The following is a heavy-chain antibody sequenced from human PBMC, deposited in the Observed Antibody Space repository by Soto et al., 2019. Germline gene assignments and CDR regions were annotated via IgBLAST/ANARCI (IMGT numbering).Heavy chain of an antibody. J-gene: IGHJ6*02. CDR3: ARAPSWHGLDV. Sequence: ASVKVSCKASGYTLTSHYIHWVRQAPGQGLEWMGIINPGGVSKTYAQEFQGRITMTRDTSTSTVYMELSSLRSQDTAAYYCARAPSWHGLDVWGQGTTVTGSS. CDR1: GYTLTSHY. CDR2: INPGGVSK. V-gene: IGHV1-46*01.